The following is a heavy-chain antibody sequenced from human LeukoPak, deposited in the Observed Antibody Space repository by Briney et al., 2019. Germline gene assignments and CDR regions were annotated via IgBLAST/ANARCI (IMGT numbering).Heavy chain of an antibody. CDR2: IRGSGDWT. D-gene: IGHD3-3*01. V-gene: IGHV3-23*01. J-gene: IGHJ4*02. CDR1: GFTFGRYA. CDR3: TKARDGFGVDTIDY. Sequence: GGSLRLSCAASGFTFGRYAMTWVRQAPGKGLEWVSAIRGSGDWTYYADSVKDRFTISRDNSKNTVYLLMNSLRADDTAVYYCTKARDGFGVDTIDYWGQGTLVTVSA.